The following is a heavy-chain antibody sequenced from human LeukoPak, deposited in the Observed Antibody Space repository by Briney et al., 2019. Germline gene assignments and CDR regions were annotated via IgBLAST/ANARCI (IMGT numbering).Heavy chain of an antibody. D-gene: IGHD3-10*01. CDR2: IYYSGST. CDR1: GGSVSSGSYY. CDR3: ARLREVPRDRPGYGSGLDY. Sequence: SETLSLTCTVSGGSVSSGSYYWSWIRQPPGKGLEWIGYIYYSGSTNYNPSLKSRVTISVDTSKNQFSLKLSPVTAADTAVYYCARLREVPRDRPGYGSGLDYWGQGTLVTVSS. J-gene: IGHJ4*02. V-gene: IGHV4-61*01.